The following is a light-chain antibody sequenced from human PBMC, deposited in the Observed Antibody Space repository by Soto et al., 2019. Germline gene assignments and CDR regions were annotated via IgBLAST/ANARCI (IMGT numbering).Light chain of an antibody. CDR3: QQYTGWPPRLT. J-gene: IGKJ4*01. CDR2: GAS. Sequence: EIVMTQSPATLSVSPGQTVTLTCRASQSVGNYLGWYQQKPGQAPRLVLYGASTRATGVPDRFSGYGSGTYFTLTISSLLSEDFVIYYCQQYTGWPPRLTFGGGTKVEIK. V-gene: IGKV3-15*01. CDR1: QSVGNY.